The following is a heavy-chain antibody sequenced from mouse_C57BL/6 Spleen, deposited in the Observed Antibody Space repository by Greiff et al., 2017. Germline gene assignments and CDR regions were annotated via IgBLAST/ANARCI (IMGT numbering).Heavy chain of an antibody. CDR3: ARTHYGSSPYAMDY. CDR2: IDPSDSYT. Sequence: QVQLQQPGAELVKPGASVKLSCKASGYTFTSYWMQWVKQRPGQGLEWIGEIDPSDSYTNYNQKFKGKATLTVDTSSSTAYMQLSSLTSEDSAVYYCARTHYGSSPYAMDYWGQGTSVTVSS. CDR1: GYTFTSYW. J-gene: IGHJ4*01. V-gene: IGHV1-50*01. D-gene: IGHD1-1*01.